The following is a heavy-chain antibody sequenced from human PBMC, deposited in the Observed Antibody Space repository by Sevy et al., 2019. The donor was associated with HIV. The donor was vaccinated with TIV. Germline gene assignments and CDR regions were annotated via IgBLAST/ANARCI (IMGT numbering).Heavy chain of an antibody. CDR3: ARSEVIGYSSSWSTPFFGGELNFDY. Sequence: SETLSLTCTVSGGSISSSSYYWGWIRQPPGKGLEWIGSIYYSGSTYYNPSLKSRVTISVDTSKNQFSLKLSSVTAADTAVYYCARSEVIGYSSSWSTPFFGGELNFDYWGQGTLVTVSS. CDR2: IYYSGST. CDR1: GGSISSSSYY. J-gene: IGHJ4*02. D-gene: IGHD6-13*01. V-gene: IGHV4-39*01.